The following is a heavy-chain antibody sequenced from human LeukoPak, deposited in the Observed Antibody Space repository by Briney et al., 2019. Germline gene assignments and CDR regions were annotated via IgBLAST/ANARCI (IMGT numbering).Heavy chain of an antibody. J-gene: IGHJ4*01. V-gene: IGHV3-7*01. D-gene: IGHD1-26*01. CDR1: GFTFSDYY. Sequence: GGSLRLSCAASGFTFSDYYMRWIRQAPGKGLEWVANIKQDGSEKYYVDSVKGRFTISRDNAKNSLYLQMNSLRAEDTAVYYCARSVGGTPLDYWGQGTLVTVSS. CDR3: ARSVGGTPLDY. CDR2: IKQDGSEK.